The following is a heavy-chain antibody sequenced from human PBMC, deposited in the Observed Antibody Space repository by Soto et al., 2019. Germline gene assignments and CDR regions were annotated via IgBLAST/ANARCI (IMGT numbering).Heavy chain of an antibody. CDR2: IYSSGST. J-gene: IGHJ4*02. Sequence: SETLSLTCTVSGASISSHYWGWIRQPPGKGLEWIGSIYSSGSTDYNPSLKSRVTISVDTSKNQFSLKMTSVTAADTAVYYCARRIPTAGLFDFWGQGALVTVSS. CDR3: ARRIPTAGLFDF. D-gene: IGHD6-13*01. CDR1: GASISSHY. V-gene: IGHV4-39*01.